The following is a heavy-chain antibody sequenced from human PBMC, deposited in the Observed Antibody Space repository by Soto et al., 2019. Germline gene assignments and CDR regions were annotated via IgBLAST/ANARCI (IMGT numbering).Heavy chain of an antibody. D-gene: IGHD1-20*01. CDR1: GGSISSYY. Sequence: SETLSLTCTVSGGSISSYYWSWSRQPPGKGLEWIGYIYYSGITNYNPSLKSRVTISVDTSKNQFSLKLSSVTAADTAVYYCARYKSNYYYGMDVWGQGTTVTVS. V-gene: IGHV4-59*01. J-gene: IGHJ6*02. CDR2: IYYSGIT. CDR3: ARYKSNYYYGMDV.